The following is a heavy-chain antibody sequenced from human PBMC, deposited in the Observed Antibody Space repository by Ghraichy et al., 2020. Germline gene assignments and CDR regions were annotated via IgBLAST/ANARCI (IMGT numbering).Heavy chain of an antibody. CDR2: ISSDGGST. V-gene: IGHV3-64D*06. D-gene: IGHD3-22*01. CDR1: GFTFSRYS. CDR3: TTFEMIVVIPFDH. J-gene: IGHJ4*02. Sequence: GGSLRLSCSASGFTFSRYSIHWVRQAPGKGLEYVSAISSDGGSTFYSVSVKGRFTLSRDNPKNTVYLQMSSLRTEDTAVYYCTTFEMIVVIPFDHWGQGTLVTVSS.